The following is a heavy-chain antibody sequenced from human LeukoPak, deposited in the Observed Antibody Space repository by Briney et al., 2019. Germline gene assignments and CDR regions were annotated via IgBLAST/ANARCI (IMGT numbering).Heavy chain of an antibody. CDR1: GFTFSSYS. Sequence: GGSLRLPCAASGFTFSSYSMNWVRQAPGKGLEWVSYIISSSSTIYYADSVKGRFTISRDNAKNSLYLQMNSLRDEDTAVYYCSVRRVTMVRGVNFDYWGQGTLVTVSS. CDR3: SVRRVTMVRGVNFDY. J-gene: IGHJ4*02. V-gene: IGHV3-48*02. CDR2: IISSSSTI. D-gene: IGHD3-10*01.